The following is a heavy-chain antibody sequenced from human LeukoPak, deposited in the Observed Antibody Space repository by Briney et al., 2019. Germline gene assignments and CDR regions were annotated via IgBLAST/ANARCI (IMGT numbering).Heavy chain of an antibody. CDR2: IIPIFGTA. Sequence: SVKVSCKASGGTFSSYAISWVRQAPGQGLEWMGGIIPIFGTANYAQKFQGRVTITADESTSTAYMELSSLRSEDTAVYYCARDGIVGATAYHWGQGTLVTVSS. CDR3: ARDGIVGATAYH. D-gene: IGHD1-26*01. J-gene: IGHJ5*02. CDR1: GGTFSSYA. V-gene: IGHV1-69*13.